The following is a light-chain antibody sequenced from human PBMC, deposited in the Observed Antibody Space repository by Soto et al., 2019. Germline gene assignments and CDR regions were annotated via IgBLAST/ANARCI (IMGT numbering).Light chain of an antibody. CDR2: LGS. Sequence: IVMTQSPLSLPVTPGEPASISSMSSQSHLHSNGYNYLHWYLQKPGQSPQLLIYLGSNRASGVPDRFSGSGSGTDFTLKISRVEAEDVGVYYCMQALQTPWTFGQGTKVDIK. V-gene: IGKV2-28*01. J-gene: IGKJ1*01. CDR1: QSHLHSNGYNY. CDR3: MQALQTPWT.